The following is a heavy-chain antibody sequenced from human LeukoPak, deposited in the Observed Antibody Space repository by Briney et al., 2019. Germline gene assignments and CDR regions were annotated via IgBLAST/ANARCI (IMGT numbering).Heavy chain of an antibody. V-gene: IGHV3-48*01. J-gene: IGHJ4*02. D-gene: IGHD1-20*01. CDR3: ARESITGHRDFDY. Sequence: PGGSLRLSCAASGFTFGSYSMNWVRQAPGKGLEWISYISSGSRIIYYAGSVEGRFTVSRDNAKNSLYLQMRSLRAEDTAVYYCARESITGHRDFDYWGQGTLVTVSS. CDR2: ISSGSRII. CDR1: GFTFGSYS.